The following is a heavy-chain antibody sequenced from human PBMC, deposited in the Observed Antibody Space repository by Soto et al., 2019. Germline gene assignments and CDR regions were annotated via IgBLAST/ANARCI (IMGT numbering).Heavy chain of an antibody. V-gene: IGHV2-5*02. CDR3: AHSRCGGDCLQSYSSHYYYGMDV. CDR2: IYWDDDK. J-gene: IGHJ6*02. CDR1: GFSLSTGGVG. D-gene: IGHD2-21*02. Sequence: QITLKESGPALVKSTQTLTLTCTISGFSLSTGGVGVGWIRQPPGKALEWLALIYWDDDKRYSPSLRSRLTITKDTSKNQVVLTMTNIDPVDTATYYCAHSRCGGDCLQSYSSHYYYGMDVWGQGTTVTVSS.